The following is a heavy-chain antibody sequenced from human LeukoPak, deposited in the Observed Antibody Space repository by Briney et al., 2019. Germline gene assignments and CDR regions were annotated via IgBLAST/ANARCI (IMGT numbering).Heavy chain of an antibody. CDR2: INHSGST. CDR3: ARGGSAGRWLQSSSGRTQFDP. CDR1: GGSFSGYY. J-gene: IGHJ5*02. Sequence: SETLSLTCAVYGGSFSGYYWSWIRQPPGKGLEWIGEINHSGSTNYNPSLKSRVTISVDTSKNQFSLKLSSVTAADTAVYYCARGGSAGRWLQSSSGRTQFDPWGQGTLVTVSS. D-gene: IGHD5-24*01. V-gene: IGHV4-34*01.